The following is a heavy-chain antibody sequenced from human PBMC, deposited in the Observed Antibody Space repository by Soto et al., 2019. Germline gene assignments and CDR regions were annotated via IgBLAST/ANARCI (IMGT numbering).Heavy chain of an antibody. V-gene: IGHV3-33*01. CDR2: IWYDGSNK. J-gene: IGHJ3*02. CDR3: TAGEVDPGAFDI. Sequence: LRLSCAASGFTFSSYGMHWVRQAPGKGLEWVAVIWYDGSNKYYADSVKGRFTISRDNSKNTLYLQMNSLKTEDTAVYYCTAGEVDPGAFDIWGQGTMVTVSS. CDR1: GFTFSSYG. D-gene: IGHD1-26*01.